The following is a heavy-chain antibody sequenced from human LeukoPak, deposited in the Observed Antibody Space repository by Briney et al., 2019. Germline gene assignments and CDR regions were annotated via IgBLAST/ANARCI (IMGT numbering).Heavy chain of an antibody. CDR3: ARDYGYNFGYFDY. Sequence: GGSLRLSCAASGFTFSDYYMSWIRQAPGKGLEWVSYISSSSSYTNYADSVKGRFTISRDNAKNSLYLQMNSLRAEDTAVYYCARDYGYNFGYFDYWGQGTLVTVSS. CDR2: ISSSSSYT. J-gene: IGHJ4*02. D-gene: IGHD5-24*01. V-gene: IGHV3-11*05. CDR1: GFTFSDYY.